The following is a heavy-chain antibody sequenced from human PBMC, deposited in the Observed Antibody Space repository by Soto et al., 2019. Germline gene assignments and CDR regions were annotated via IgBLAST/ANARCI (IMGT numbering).Heavy chain of an antibody. CDR1: GFTFSSYA. J-gene: IGHJ3*01. V-gene: IGHV3-30-3*01. CDR2: ISYDGSNK. Sequence: GGSLRLSCAASGFTFSSYAMHWVRQAPGKGLEWVAVISYDGSNKYYADSVKGRFTISRDNSKNTLYLQMNSLRAEDTAVYYCARDQLYYNDISGRPLNAFDVWGQGTMVT. CDR3: ARDQLYYNDISGRPLNAFDV. D-gene: IGHD3-22*01.